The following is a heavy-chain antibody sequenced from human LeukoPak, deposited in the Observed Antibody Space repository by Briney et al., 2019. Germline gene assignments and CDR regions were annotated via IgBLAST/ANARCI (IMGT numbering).Heavy chain of an antibody. CDR1: GYTFTSYA. CDR2: INAGNGNT. V-gene: IGHV1-3*01. CDR3: ASAAAGTGEYFQH. D-gene: IGHD6-13*01. J-gene: IGHJ1*01. Sequence: GASVQVSCKASGYTFTSYAMHWVRQAPGQRLEWMGWINAGNGNTKYSQKFQGRVTITRDTSASTAYMELSSLRSEDTAAYYCASAAAGTGEYFQHWGQGTLVTVSS.